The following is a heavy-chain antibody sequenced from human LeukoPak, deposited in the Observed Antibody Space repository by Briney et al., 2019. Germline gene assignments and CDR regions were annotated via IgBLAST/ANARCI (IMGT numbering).Heavy chain of an antibody. Sequence: ASVTVSCKASGYTFTGYYMHWVRQAPGQGLEWMGWINPNSGGTNYAQKFQDRVTMTTDTSTRTAYLDLRNLSSDDTAVYYCARTMTTMTTHGELDFWGQGTLVTVSS. D-gene: IGHD4-17*01. CDR1: GYTFTGYY. CDR2: INPNSGGT. V-gene: IGHV1-2*02. CDR3: ARTMTTMTTHGELDF. J-gene: IGHJ4*02.